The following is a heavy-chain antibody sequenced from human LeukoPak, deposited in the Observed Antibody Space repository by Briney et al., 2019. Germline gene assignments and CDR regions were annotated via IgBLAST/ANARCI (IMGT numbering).Heavy chain of an antibody. Sequence: SETLSLTCNVSGYSISSGYYWGWIRQPPGKGLEWIASIYHSGSTYYTPSLKSRVTISVDTSKNQLSLKLSFVTAADTAVYYCARDSYGDFDYWGQGTLVTVSS. CDR1: GYSISSGYY. CDR3: ARDSYGDFDY. D-gene: IGHD4-17*01. J-gene: IGHJ4*02. CDR2: IYHSGST. V-gene: IGHV4-38-2*02.